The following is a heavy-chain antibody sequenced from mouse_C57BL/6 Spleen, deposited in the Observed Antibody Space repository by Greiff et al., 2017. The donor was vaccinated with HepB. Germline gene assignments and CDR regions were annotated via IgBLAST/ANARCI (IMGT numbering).Heavy chain of an antibody. V-gene: IGHV1-81*01. Sequence: VQLQQSGAELARPGASVKLSCKASGYTFTSYGISWVKQRTGQGLEWIGEIYPRSGNTYYNEKFKGKATLTADKSSSTAYMERRSLTSEDSAVYFCARGYYDYQGDYAMDYWGQGTSVTVSS. J-gene: IGHJ4*01. CDR2: IYPRSGNT. CDR3: ARGYYDYQGDYAMDY. D-gene: IGHD2-4*01. CDR1: GYTFTSYG.